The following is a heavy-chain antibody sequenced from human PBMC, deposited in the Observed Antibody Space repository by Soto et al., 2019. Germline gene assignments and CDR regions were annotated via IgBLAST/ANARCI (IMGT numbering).Heavy chain of an antibody. V-gene: IGHV4-38-2*02. D-gene: IGHD1-26*01. CDR1: CCAISRGDY. CDR3: AREKVGPTFFDK. Sequence: PSETLSLTCIVSCCAISRGDYWSWVRQPPGKGLEWIGSIYPSLSYYHNQSLATRLRLSIDTSKNQFTLNLTSVTAEDTALYFFAREKVGPTFFDKWGQGIQVTVSS. CDR2: IYPSLSY. J-gene: IGHJ4*02.